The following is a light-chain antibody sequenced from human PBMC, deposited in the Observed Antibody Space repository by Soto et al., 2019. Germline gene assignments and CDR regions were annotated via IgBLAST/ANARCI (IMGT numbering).Light chain of an antibody. CDR3: QQLNRFPRT. Sequence: DIQLTQSPSFLSASVGHRVTITCRASQDISGYLAWYQQRPGKVPRFLTHSASTLQSGVPSRFSATGSGTTFTLSISSLQPEDIATYYCQQLNRFPRTFGQGTKVEV. V-gene: IGKV1-9*01. J-gene: IGKJ1*01. CDR1: QDISGY. CDR2: SAS.